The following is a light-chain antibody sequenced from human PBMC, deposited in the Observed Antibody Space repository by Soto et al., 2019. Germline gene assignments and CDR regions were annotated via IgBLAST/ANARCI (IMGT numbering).Light chain of an antibody. CDR3: SSYTSSSTVV. Sequence: QSALTQPASVSGSPGQSITISCTGTSSDVGGYNYVSWYQQHPGKAPKLMIYEVSNRPSGVSNRFSGPKSGNTASLTISGLQAEDEADYYCSSYTSSSTVVFGGGTQLTVL. CDR2: EVS. J-gene: IGLJ2*01. V-gene: IGLV2-14*01. CDR1: SSDVGGYNY.